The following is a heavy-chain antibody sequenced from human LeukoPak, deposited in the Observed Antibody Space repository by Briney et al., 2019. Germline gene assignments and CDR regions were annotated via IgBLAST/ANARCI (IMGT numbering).Heavy chain of an antibody. CDR1: GYTFTGYY. J-gene: IGHJ4*02. V-gene: IGHV1-46*01. CDR2: INPSGGST. Sequence: GASVKVSCTASGYTFTGYYMHWVRQAPGQGLEWMGIINPSGGSTSYAQKFQGRVTMTRDTSISTAYMELSRLRSDDTAVYYCARGAGFDSSGYYSDYYFDYWGQGTLVTVSS. D-gene: IGHD3-22*01. CDR3: ARGAGFDSSGYYSDYYFDY.